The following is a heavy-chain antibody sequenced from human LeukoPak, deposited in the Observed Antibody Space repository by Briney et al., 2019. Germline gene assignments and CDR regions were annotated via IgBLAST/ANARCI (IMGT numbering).Heavy chain of an antibody. V-gene: IGHV6-1*01. J-gene: IGHJ4*02. CDR1: GDSVSSNSAA. CDR2: TYYRSKWFN. Sequence: LSQTLSLTCGISGDSVSSNSAAWNWLRQSPSRGLEWLGRTYYRSKWFNEYTVSMKTRITINPDTSKNQFSLQLNSVTPEDTAVYYCAREDRLGHFDYWGQGTLVTVSS. CDR3: AREDRLGHFDY.